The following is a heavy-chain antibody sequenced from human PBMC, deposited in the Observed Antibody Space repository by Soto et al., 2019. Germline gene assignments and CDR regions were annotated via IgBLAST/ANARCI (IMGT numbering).Heavy chain of an antibody. Sequence: SETLSLTCSVSGDSISNLDYFWAWIRQPPGQALEYIGYIYKSATTYYNPSFESRVAISVDTSKSQFPLNVTSVTAADTAVYFCARGRYCLTGRCFPNWFDSWGQGALLTVSS. CDR2: IYKSATT. CDR1: GDSISNLDYF. J-gene: IGHJ5*01. CDR3: ARGRYCLTGRCFPNWFDS. V-gene: IGHV4-30-4*01. D-gene: IGHD7-27*01.